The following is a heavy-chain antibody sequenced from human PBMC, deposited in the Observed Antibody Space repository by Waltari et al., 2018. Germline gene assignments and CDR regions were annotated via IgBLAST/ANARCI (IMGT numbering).Heavy chain of an antibody. V-gene: IGHV1-69*08. CDR1: GGTFSSYA. Sequence: QVQLVQSGAEVKKPGSSVKVSCKASGGTFSSYAISWVRQAPGQGLEWMGRIIPIFGTANYAQKFQGRVTITADKSTSTAYMELSSLRSEDTAVYYCARGPATVTTEWHYMDVWGKGTTVTVSS. J-gene: IGHJ6*03. CDR2: IIPIFGTA. D-gene: IGHD4-17*01. CDR3: ARGPATVTTEWHYMDV.